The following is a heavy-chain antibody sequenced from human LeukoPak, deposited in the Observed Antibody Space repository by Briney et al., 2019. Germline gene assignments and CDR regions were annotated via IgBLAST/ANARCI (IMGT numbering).Heavy chain of an antibody. J-gene: IGHJ4*02. CDR1: GYTFVGYY. CDR2: INPNSGGT. Sequence: ASVKVSCKTSGYTFVGYYIHWVRQAPGQGLEWMGWINPNSGGTNYAQKFQGRVTMTRDTSISTAYMELSRLRSDDTAVYYCARMGYSGYDYAHWGQGTLVTVSS. D-gene: IGHD5-12*01. V-gene: IGHV1-2*02. CDR3: ARMGYSGYDYAH.